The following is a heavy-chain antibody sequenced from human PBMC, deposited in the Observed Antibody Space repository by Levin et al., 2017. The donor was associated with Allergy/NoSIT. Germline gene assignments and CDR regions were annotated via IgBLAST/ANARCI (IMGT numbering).Heavy chain of an antibody. CDR1: GFTFSNYA. D-gene: IGHD2-2*01. Sequence: ETLSLTCAASGFTFSNYAMNWVRQAPGKGLEWVSGTSDSGGSTYYADSVKGRFTISRDNSKNTLYLQVNSLRAEDTALYYCAKDLSAVPAATYYYAMDVWGQGTTVTVSS. V-gene: IGHV3-23*01. J-gene: IGHJ6*02. CDR3: AKDLSAVPAATYYYAMDV. CDR2: TSDSGGST.